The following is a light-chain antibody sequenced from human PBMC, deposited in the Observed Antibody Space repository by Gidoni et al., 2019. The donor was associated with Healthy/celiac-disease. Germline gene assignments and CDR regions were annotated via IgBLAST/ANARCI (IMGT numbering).Light chain of an antibody. CDR2: WAS. CDR1: QSVLYSSNNKNY. J-gene: IGKJ1*01. Sequence: DIVMTQSPASLAVSLGERATINCKSSQSVLYSSNNKNYLAWYQQKPGQPPKLLMYWASTRESGVPDRFSGSGSGTDFTLTISSLQAEDVAVYYCHQYDTTPWTFGQGTKVEIK. V-gene: IGKV4-1*01. CDR3: HQYDTTPWT.